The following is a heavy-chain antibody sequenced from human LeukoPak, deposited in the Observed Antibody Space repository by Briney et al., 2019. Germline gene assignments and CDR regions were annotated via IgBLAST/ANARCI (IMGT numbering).Heavy chain of an antibody. CDR2: INPSGGST. Sequence: GASVKVSCKASGYTFTGYYMHWVRQAPGQGLEWMGIINPSGGSTSYAQKFQGRVTMTRDMSTSTVYMELSSLRSEDTAVYYCASTSTTPTVQKRGHAFDIWGQGTMVTVSS. J-gene: IGHJ3*02. CDR3: ASTSTTPTVQKRGHAFDI. V-gene: IGHV1-46*01. D-gene: IGHD4-11*01. CDR1: GYTFTGYY.